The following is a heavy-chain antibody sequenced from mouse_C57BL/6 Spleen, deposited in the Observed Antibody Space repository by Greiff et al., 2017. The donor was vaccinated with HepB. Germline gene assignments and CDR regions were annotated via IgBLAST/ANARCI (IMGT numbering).Heavy chain of an antibody. CDR1: GYTFTSYG. V-gene: IGHV1-81*01. CDR2: IYPRSGNT. Sequence: QVQLKQSGAELARPGASVKLSCKASGYTFTSYGISWVKQRTGQGLEWIGEIYPRSGNTYYNEKFKGKATLTADKSSSTAYMELRSLTSEDSAVYFCARHYGNYEGGAMDYWGQGTSVTVSS. CDR3: ARHYGNYEGGAMDY. J-gene: IGHJ4*01. D-gene: IGHD2-1*01.